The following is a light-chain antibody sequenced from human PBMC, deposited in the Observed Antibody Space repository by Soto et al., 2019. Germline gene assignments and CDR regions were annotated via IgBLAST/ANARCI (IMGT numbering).Light chain of an antibody. J-gene: IGKJ2*02. CDR3: QQYCRSGT. Sequence: ERVMKDSRDTVYVSKEERAPXPCRASHSVSSTLAWYQQKPGQAPSLLIYVASNSATGIPDRFRGSGSGTDFTLTISRLEREDFAVYYWQQYCRSGTFGQGTILDI. CDR2: VAS. V-gene: IGKV3-20*01. CDR1: HSVSST.